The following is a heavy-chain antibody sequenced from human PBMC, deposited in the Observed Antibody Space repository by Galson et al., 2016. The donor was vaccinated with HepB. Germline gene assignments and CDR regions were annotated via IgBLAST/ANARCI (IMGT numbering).Heavy chain of an antibody. CDR1: GDSVSSNTAA. J-gene: IGHJ6*02. V-gene: IGHV6-1*01. CDR3: AREKNYYYGMDV. Sequence: CAISGDSVSSNTAAWNWIRQSPSRGLEWLGRTYYRSKWDNDYAVSVKSRITINADTSKNQFSLHLNSVAPEDTAVYYCAREKNYYYGMDVWGQGTTVTFS. CDR2: TYYRSKWDN.